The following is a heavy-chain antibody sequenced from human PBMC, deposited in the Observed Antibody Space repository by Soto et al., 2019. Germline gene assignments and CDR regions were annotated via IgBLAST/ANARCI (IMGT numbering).Heavy chain of an antibody. J-gene: IGHJ5*02. CDR2: IYYSGST. CDR1: GGSISSSSYY. D-gene: IGHD6-19*01. V-gene: IGHV4-39*01. Sequence: KPSETLSLTCTVSGGSISSSSYYWGWIRQPPGKGLEWIGSIYYSGSTYYNPSLKSRVTISVDTSKNQFSLKLSSVTAADTAVYYCARHRIAVAGYNWFDPWGQGTLVTVSS. CDR3: ARHRIAVAGYNWFDP.